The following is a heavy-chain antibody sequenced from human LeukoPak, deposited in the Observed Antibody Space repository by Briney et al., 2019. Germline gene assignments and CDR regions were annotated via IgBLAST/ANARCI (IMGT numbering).Heavy chain of an antibody. CDR3: ATSSTYYDSSGYFDY. J-gene: IGHJ4*02. V-gene: IGHV1-2*02. Sequence: ASVKVSCKASGYXFTGYYIHWVRQAPGQGLEWMGWINPRSGGTNYAQKFQGRVTMTRDTSISTAYMELSRLRSDDAALYYCATSSTYYDSSGYFDYWGQGTLVTVSS. D-gene: IGHD3-22*01. CDR2: INPRSGGT. CDR1: GYXFTGYY.